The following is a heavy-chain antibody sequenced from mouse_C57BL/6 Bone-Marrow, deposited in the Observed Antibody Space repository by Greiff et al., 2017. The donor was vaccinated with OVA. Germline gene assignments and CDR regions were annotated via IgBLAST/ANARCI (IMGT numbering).Heavy chain of an antibody. CDR3: ARKNYYGSRNVGGPWYFDV. Sequence: QVQLKQSGPGLVQPSQSLSITCTVSGFSLTSYGVHWVRQSPGKGLEWLGVIWSGGSTDYNAAFISRLSISKDNSKSQVFFKMNSLQADDTAIYYCARKNYYGSRNVGGPWYFDVWGTGTTVTVSS. CDR1: GFSLTSYG. D-gene: IGHD1-1*01. J-gene: IGHJ1*03. CDR2: IWSGGST. V-gene: IGHV2-2*01.